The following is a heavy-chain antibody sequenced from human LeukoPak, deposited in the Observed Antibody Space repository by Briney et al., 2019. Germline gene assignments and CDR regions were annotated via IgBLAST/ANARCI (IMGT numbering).Heavy chain of an antibody. J-gene: IGHJ4*02. CDR1: GFTFSTYE. Sequence: QPGGSPRLSCAASGFTFSTYEMNWVRQAPGKGLEWISYISDRGASIYYADSVKGRFTISRDNAKNSLYLQMNSLRGEDTAVYYCARDSGYCDNINCHHFDYWGQGTLVTVSS. D-gene: IGHD3-22*01. CDR3: ARDSGYCDNINCHHFDY. V-gene: IGHV3-48*03. CDR2: ISDRGASI.